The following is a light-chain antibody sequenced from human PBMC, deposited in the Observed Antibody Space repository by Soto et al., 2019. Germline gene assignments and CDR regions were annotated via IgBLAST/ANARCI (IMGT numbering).Light chain of an antibody. V-gene: IGKV1-39*01. CDR2: AAS. CDR1: QGISNS. J-gene: IGKJ1*01. CDR3: LQTYSIPWT. Sequence: DIQMTQSPSSLSASAGDRVTITCRASQGISNSLNWYQQKPGKAPNLLIYAASNLKSGVPSRFSGSGSGTDFILTISSLQPEDFATDYCLQTYSIPWTFGQGSKVSIK.